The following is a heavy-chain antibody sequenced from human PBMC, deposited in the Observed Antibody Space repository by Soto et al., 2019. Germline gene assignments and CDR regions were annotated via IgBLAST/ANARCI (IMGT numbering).Heavy chain of an antibody. CDR1: AFTFSDHG. CDR2: IWFDGVNR. J-gene: IGHJ6*02. V-gene: IGHV3-33*01. Sequence: QLVESGGGVVQPGGSLRLSCSATASAFTFSDHGMHWVRQTPGKGLEWLAVIWFDGVNRYYADSVKGRFTISRDNSENTLYLQLNSLSDEDTGVYYCASSGGDDFTSMVDYVCYGMDVWGQGTTVAVSS. CDR3: ASSGGDDFTSMVDYVCYGMDV. D-gene: IGHD5-18*01.